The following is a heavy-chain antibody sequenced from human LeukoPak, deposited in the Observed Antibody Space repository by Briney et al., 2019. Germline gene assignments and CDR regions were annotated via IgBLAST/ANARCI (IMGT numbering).Heavy chain of an antibody. J-gene: IGHJ4*02. V-gene: IGHV4-38-2*02. D-gene: IGHD3-10*01. CDR1: GYSISSGYY. Sequence: SETLSLTCTVSGYSISSGYYWGWIRQPPGKGLEWIGSIYHSGSTYYNPSLKSRVTISVDTSKNQFSLKLSSVTAADTAVYYCARAARGRPFDYWGQGTLVTVSS. CDR2: IYHSGST. CDR3: ARAARGRPFDY.